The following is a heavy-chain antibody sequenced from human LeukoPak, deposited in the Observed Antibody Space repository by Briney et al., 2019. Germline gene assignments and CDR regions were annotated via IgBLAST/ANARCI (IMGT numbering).Heavy chain of an antibody. Sequence: PGGSLRLSCVVSGFTLSSDWMSWVRQAPGKGLEWVANIKKDGIEKYYVESVKGRFTISRDNAKNSLLRAEDTAVYYCARWRGHQSEFDLWGQGTLVTVSS. CDR1: GFTLSSDW. V-gene: IGHV3-7*01. D-gene: IGHD3-3*01. CDR3: ARWRGHQSEFDL. J-gene: IGHJ4*02. CDR2: IKKDGIEK.